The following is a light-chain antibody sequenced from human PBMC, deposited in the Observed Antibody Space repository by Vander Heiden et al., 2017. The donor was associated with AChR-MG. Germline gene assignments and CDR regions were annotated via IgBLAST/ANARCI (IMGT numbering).Light chain of an antibody. J-gene: IGLJ2*01. Sequence: QPVLTQPASVSGAPGQSITISCTGTSSDVGNYNFVSWYQQPPGNPPKLMIYEVNKRPSGVSNRFSGSKSGTTASLTISGLQAEDEAYYYCCSYAGDRILVFGGGTKLTVL. CDR1: SSDVGNYNF. V-gene: IGLV2-23*02. CDR3: CSYAGDRILV. CDR2: EVN.